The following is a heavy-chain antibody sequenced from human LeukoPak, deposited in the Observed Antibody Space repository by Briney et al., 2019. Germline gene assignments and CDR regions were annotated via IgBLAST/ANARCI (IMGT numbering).Heavy chain of an antibody. V-gene: IGHV3-21*01. D-gene: IGHD6-19*01. J-gene: IGHJ4*02. CDR1: GFTFSTYS. Sequence: GGSLRLSCEASGFTFSTYSMNWVRQAPGKGLEWVSSISGSSSYMYYADSVKGRFTIARDNAKNSLYLQMDSLRAEDTAVYYCARDRAIAVAGNNFDYWGQGTLVIVSS. CDR2: ISGSSSYM. CDR3: ARDRAIAVAGNNFDY.